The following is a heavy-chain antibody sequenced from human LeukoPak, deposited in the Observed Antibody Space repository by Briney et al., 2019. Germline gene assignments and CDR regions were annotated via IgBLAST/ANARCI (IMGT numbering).Heavy chain of an antibody. V-gene: IGHV3-43D*04. Sequence: GGSLRLSCAASGFTFDDYAMHWVRQAPGKGLEWVSLISWDGGSTYYADSVKGRFTISRDNSKNSLYLQMNSLRAEDTALYYCAKGGATSRTLDYWGQGTLFTVSS. J-gene: IGHJ4*02. CDR2: ISWDGGST. CDR3: AKGGATSRTLDY. CDR1: GFTFDDYA. D-gene: IGHD5-12*01.